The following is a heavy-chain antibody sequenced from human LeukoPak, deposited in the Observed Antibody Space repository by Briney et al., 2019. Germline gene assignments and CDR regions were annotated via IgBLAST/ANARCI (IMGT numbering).Heavy chain of an antibody. CDR1: GYTFTGYY. D-gene: IGHD3-9*01. CDR2: INPNSGGT. Sequence: ASVKVSCKASGYTFTGYYMHWVRQAPGQGLEWMGRINPNSGGTNYAQKFQGRVTMTRDTSISKAYMELSRLRSDDTAVYYCARGDILTGYYSVYYYYMDVWGKGTTVTVSS. CDR3: ARGDILTGYYSVYYYYMDV. V-gene: IGHV1-2*06. J-gene: IGHJ6*03.